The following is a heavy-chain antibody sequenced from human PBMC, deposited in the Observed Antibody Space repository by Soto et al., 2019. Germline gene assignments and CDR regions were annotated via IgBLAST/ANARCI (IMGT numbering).Heavy chain of an antibody. V-gene: IGHV3-21*01. CDR1: GFTFSSYS. D-gene: IGHD4-17*01. J-gene: IGHJ4*02. Sequence: EVQLVESGGGLVQPGGSLRLSCAASGFTFSSYSMNWVRQAPGKGLEWVSSISSSSSYIYYADSVKGRFTISRDNAKNSLYLQMNSLRAEDTAVYYCARGRMTTVTTKDYWGQGTLVTVSS. CDR3: ARGRMTTVTTKDY. CDR2: ISSSSSYI.